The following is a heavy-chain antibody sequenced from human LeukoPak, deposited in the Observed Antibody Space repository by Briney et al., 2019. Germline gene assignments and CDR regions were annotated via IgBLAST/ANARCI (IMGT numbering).Heavy chain of an antibody. CDR2: ISGSGGST. CDR3: AGAGPLFRYYYGMDV. Sequence: GGSLRLSCAASGFTFSSYAMSWVRQAPGKGLEWVSAISGSGGSTYYADSVKGRFTISRDNSKNTLYLQMNSLRAEDTAVYYCAGAGPLFRYYYGMDVWGQGTTVTVSS. D-gene: IGHD2-21*01. J-gene: IGHJ6*02. V-gene: IGHV3-23*01. CDR1: GFTFSSYA.